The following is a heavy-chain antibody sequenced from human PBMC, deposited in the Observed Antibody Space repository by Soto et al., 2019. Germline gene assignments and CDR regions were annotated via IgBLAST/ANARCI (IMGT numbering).Heavy chain of an antibody. CDR2: IYYNGSNK. CDR3: AKGIFPDSVSYFLFDY. V-gene: IGHV3-30*18. CDR1: GFTFSSYG. Sequence: GGSLRLSCAASGFTFSSYGMNWVRQAPGKGLEWVAAIYYNGSNKYYADSVKGRFTISRDNSKNTLYLQMNSLRAEDTSVYYCAKGIFPDSVSYFLFDYWGQGTLVTVSS. D-gene: IGHD1-26*01. J-gene: IGHJ4*02.